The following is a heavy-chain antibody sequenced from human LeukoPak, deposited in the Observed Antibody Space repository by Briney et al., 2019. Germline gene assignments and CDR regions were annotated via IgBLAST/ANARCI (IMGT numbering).Heavy chain of an antibody. CDR1: GYTSTRYG. D-gene: IGHD2-2*01. V-gene: IGHV1-18*01. J-gene: IGHJ4*02. CDR2: ISAYNGNT. CDR3: ARDNSAISDCSSASCFHFNY. Sequence: GASVKVSFKASGYTSTRYGITWVRQAPGQGLEWMGWISAYNGNTNYAHKVQGRVTMTTDTSTSTAYMELRSLSSDDTAVYYCARDNSAISDCSSASCFHFNYWGQGTLVTVSS.